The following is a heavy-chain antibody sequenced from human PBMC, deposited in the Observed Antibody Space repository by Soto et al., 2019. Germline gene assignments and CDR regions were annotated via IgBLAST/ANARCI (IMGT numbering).Heavy chain of an antibody. D-gene: IGHD3-22*01. CDR1: GGTFTSYA. Sequence: QVQLVQSGAEVKKPGSSVKVSCKASGGTFTSYAISWVRQAPGQGLEWMAGIIPLFGTSNYAQKFQGKVTLFADKSTSTAYMELSGLTSDDTAVYYCARERASYERSGLTSPHAYYYGMDVWGQGTTVIVSS. CDR2: IIPLFGTS. J-gene: IGHJ6*02. V-gene: IGHV1-69*14. CDR3: ARERASYERSGLTSPHAYYYGMDV.